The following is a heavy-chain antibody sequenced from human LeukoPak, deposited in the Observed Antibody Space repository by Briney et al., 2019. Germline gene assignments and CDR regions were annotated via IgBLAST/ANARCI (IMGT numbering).Heavy chain of an antibody. D-gene: IGHD2-2*01. J-gene: IGHJ4*02. CDR2: ISAYNGNT. CDR3: ARDRGYCSSTSCPQLNY. V-gene: IGHV1-18*01. CDR1: GYTFTSYG. Sequence: ASVKVSCKASGYTFTSYGISWVRQAPGQGLEGMGCISAYNGNTNYAQKLQGRVTMTTDTSTSTAYMELWSLRSDDTAVYYCARDRGYCSSTSCPQLNYWGQGTLVTVSS.